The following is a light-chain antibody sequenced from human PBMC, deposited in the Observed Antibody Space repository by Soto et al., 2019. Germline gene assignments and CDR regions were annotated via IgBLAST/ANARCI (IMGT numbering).Light chain of an antibody. J-gene: IGLJ2*01. V-gene: IGLV2-14*01. Sequence: ALTQPASVSGSPGQSITISCTGTSSDVGGYSYVSWYQQHPGKTPKLMIYEVSNRPSGVSHRFSGSKSGNTASLTISGLQTEDEADYYCSSFSSITREVFGGGTKVTVL. CDR3: SSFSSITREV. CDR2: EVS. CDR1: SSDVGGYSY.